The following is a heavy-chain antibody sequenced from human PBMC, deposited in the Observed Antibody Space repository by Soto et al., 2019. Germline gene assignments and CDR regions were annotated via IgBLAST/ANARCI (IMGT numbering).Heavy chain of an antibody. J-gene: IGHJ6*02. Sequence: QVQLVQSGAEVKKPGSSVKVSCKASGGTFSSYAISWVRQAPGQGLEWMGGIIPIFGTANYAQKFQGRVTITADESTSTAYMELSSLRSEDTAVYYCARGGDYYGSGSYLTYYGMDVWGQGTTVTVSS. CDR2: IIPIFGTA. CDR1: GGTFSSYA. CDR3: ARGGDYYGSGSYLTYYGMDV. V-gene: IGHV1-69*01. D-gene: IGHD3-10*01.